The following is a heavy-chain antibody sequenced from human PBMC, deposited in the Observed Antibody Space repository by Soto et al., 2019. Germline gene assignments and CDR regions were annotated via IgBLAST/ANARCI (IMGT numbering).Heavy chain of an antibody. J-gene: IGHJ4*02. CDR1: GFTFSSHG. Sequence: QVQLVESGGGVVQPGRSLRLSCAASGFTFSSHGMHWVRQAPGKGLEWMAVISYDGSRKYYVDSVKGRFTISRDNSKNTLYLQMKSLRVEDTAVYHCAKDRVESGLGEIDYWGQGTLVTVSS. CDR3: AKDRVESGLGEIDY. V-gene: IGHV3-30*18. CDR2: ISYDGSRK. D-gene: IGHD3-16*01.